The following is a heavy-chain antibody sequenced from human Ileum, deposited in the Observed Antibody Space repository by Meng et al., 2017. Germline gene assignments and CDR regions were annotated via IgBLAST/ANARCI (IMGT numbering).Heavy chain of an antibody. CDR1: GDSISSGNW. D-gene: IGHD1-14*01. V-gene: IGHV4-4*02. J-gene: IGHJ4*02. Sequence: QLQVWGPGLVKPLATLFFSCDVYGDSISSGNWWSWVRQPPGKGLEWIGEIYESGNTNYNPSLKSRVTISVDKSKNEFSLKLSSVTAADTALYYCARVSYNKGSPKFDSWGQGTLVTVSS. CDR3: ARVSYNKGSPKFDS. CDR2: IYESGNT.